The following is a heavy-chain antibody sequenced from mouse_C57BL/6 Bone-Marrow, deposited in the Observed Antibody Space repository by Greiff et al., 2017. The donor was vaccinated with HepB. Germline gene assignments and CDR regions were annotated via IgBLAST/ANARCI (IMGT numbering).Heavy chain of an antibody. V-gene: IGHV7-1*01. Sequence: EVKLMESGGGLVQSGRSLRLSCATSGFTFSDFYMEWVRQAPGKGLEWIAASRNKANDYTTEYSASVKGRFIVSRDTSQSILYLQMNALRAEDTAMYYCARDAPYYYGSSYGYYYAMDYWGQGTSVTVSS. CDR3: ARDAPYYYGSSYGYYYAMDY. J-gene: IGHJ4*01. D-gene: IGHD1-1*01. CDR2: SRNKANDYTT. CDR1: GFTFSDFY.